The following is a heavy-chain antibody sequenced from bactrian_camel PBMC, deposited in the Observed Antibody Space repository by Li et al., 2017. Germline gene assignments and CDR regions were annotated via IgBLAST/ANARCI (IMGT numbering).Heavy chain of an antibody. V-gene: IGHV3S10*01. Sequence: VQLVESGGGLVQPGGSLRLTCVLSGFSLSTSYIYWVRQHPTKGLDWVSVISNVGTTYYAPSVKGRFTISRDNAKDTVDLQMNSLTPEDTAVYYCVRDTGGAGYSGDYWGQGTQVTVS. CDR1: GFSLSTSY. J-gene: IGHJ4*01. D-gene: IGHD2*01. CDR2: ISNVGTT. CDR3: VRDTGGAGYSGDY.